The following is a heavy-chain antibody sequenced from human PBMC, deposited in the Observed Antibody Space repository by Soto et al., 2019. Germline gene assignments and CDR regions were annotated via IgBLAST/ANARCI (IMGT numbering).Heavy chain of an antibody. V-gene: IGHV3-23*01. CDR2: ISGSGGST. D-gene: IGHD6-19*01. CDR1: GVTFSSYA. CDR3: ARRSSGWYFDY. J-gene: IGHJ4*02. Sequence: EVQLLESGGGLVQPGGSLRLSCASSGVTFSSYAMSWVRQAPGKGLEWVSAISGSGGSTYYADSVKGRFTISRDNSKNTLYLQMNSLRAEDTAVYYCARRSSGWYFDYWGQGNLVTVSS.